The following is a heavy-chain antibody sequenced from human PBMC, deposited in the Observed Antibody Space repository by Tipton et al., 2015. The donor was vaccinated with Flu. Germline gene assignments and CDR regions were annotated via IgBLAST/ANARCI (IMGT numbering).Heavy chain of an antibody. CDR1: GYFFASYW. CDR3: ARNEYGMIQH. Sequence: VQLVQSGAEVKKTGESLKISCKASGYFFASYWIGWVRQMPGKGLEWMGSVHPDDSNTRYSPSFRGHVTISADKSIRTAYLQWSSLKASDSAIYYCARNEYGMIQHWGKGTLVTVSS. CDR2: VHPDDSNT. D-gene: IGHD1-1*01. V-gene: IGHV5-51*01. J-gene: IGHJ4*02.